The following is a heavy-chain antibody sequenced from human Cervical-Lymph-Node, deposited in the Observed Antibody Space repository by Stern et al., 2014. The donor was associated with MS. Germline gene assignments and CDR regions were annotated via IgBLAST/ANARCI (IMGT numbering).Heavy chain of an antibody. Sequence: QVQLVQSGAEVKKPGSSVKVSCTASGGTFSNYAISWVRQAPGQGLEWMGGIIPIFGTANYAQKFQGRVTITPAESSSTAYMALSSLRSEDTAVYYWARGGGYSSSPEPWVYWGQGTLVTVSS. CDR2: IIPIFGTA. CDR3: ARGGGYSSSPEPWVY. CDR1: GGTFSNYA. J-gene: IGHJ4*02. D-gene: IGHD6-6*01. V-gene: IGHV1-69*01.